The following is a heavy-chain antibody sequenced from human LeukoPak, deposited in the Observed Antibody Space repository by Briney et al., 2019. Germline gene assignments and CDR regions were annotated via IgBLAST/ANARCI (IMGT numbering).Heavy chain of an antibody. CDR1: GGSISSYY. J-gene: IGHJ4*02. Sequence: SETLSLTCTVSGGSISSYYWSWIRQPPGKGLEWIGYIYYSGSTNYNPSLKSRVTLSVDMSKNQFSLKLSSVTAADTAVYYCARGSYSSSASWYYFDYWGQGTLVTVSS. CDR3: ARGSYSSSASWYYFDY. D-gene: IGHD6-13*01. V-gene: IGHV4-59*01. CDR2: IYYSGST.